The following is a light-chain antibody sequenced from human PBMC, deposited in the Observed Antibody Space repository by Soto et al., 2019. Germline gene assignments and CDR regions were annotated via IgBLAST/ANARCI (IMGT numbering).Light chain of an antibody. CDR1: QRISSW. V-gene: IGKV1-5*01. CDR3: QQYDSYSWT. J-gene: IGKJ1*01. CDR2: DAS. Sequence: DIQMTQSPSTLSTSVGDRVTITCRASQRISSWEAWYQQKPGKAPKLLIYDASTLESGVPSRFSGSGSGTDFTLTISSLQPDDFATYYCQQYDSYSWTFGQGTKVEVK.